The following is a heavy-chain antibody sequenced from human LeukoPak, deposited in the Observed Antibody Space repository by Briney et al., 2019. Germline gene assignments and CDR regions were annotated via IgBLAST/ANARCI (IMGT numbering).Heavy chain of an antibody. V-gene: IGHV4-34*01. J-gene: IGHJ4*02. Sequence: SETLSLTCAVYGGSFSGYYWSWIRQPPGKGLEWIGEINHSGSTNYNPSLKSRVTISVDTSKNQFSLKLSSVTAADTAVYYCARQSIAARPAPARDYWGQGTLVTVSS. CDR2: INHSGST. CDR3: ARQSIAARPAPARDY. D-gene: IGHD6-6*01. CDR1: GGSFSGYY.